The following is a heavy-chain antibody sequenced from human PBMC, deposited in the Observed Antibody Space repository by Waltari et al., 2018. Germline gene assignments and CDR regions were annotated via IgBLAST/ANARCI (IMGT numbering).Heavy chain of an antibody. V-gene: IGHV1-2*02. D-gene: IGHD1-7*01. J-gene: IGHJ6*03. CDR3: ARAGELRKDYYYMDV. CDR1: GYTFPAHD. Sequence: QVQLGQAGAEVKKPGAAVKVSCKASGYTFPAHDMHWGRQAPGQGLEWMGWINPKRGGTNDAQKFQGSVTMTRDTSISTAYMELSRLRSDDTAVYYCARAGELRKDYYYMDVWGKGTTVTISS. CDR2: INPKRGGT.